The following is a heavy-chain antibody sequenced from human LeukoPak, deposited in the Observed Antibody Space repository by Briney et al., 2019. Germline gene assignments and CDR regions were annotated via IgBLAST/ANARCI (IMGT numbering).Heavy chain of an antibody. CDR2: IIPSLDVA. CDR1: GDTFIPYT. CDR3: ARDHCSPGTCLGGH. Sequence: SVKVSCKASGDTFIPYTFSWVRQAPGQGREWIRRIIPSLDVANYAQKFQGRVTLSVDRDTATTYMEVTSLRSEDTAIYYCARDHCSPGTCLGGHWGQGTLVTVSS. J-gene: IGHJ4*02. D-gene: IGHD2-15*01. V-gene: IGHV1-69*04.